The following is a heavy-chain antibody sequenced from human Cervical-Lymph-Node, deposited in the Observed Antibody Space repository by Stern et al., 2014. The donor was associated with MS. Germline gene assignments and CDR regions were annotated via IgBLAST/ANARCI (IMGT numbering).Heavy chain of an antibody. CDR1: GGTFTRSG. Sequence: EQLVESGAEVKKPGSSVKVSCETSGGTFTRSGVSWVRQAPGQGLEWMGGFFTIFGPTHYAQKFQGRVTITADKSTNTVYMALNSLRSEDTAVYYCARDRGGTIYGTFDIWGQGTMITVSS. J-gene: IGHJ3*02. V-gene: IGHV1-69*06. CDR3: ARDRGGTIYGTFDI. D-gene: IGHD2-15*01. CDR2: FFTIFGPT.